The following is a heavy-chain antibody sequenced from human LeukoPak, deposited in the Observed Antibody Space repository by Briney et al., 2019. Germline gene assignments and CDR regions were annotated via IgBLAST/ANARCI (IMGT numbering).Heavy chain of an antibody. CDR2: INHSGST. CDR1: GGSISSSSYY. J-gene: IGHJ3*02. V-gene: IGHV4-39*07. CDR3: ARGRSRAFDI. Sequence: KTSETLSLTCTVSGGSISSSSYYWGWIRQPPGKGLEWIGEINHSGSTNYNPSLKSRVTISVDTSKNQFSLKLSSVTAADTAVYYCARGRSRAFDIWGQGTMVTVSS.